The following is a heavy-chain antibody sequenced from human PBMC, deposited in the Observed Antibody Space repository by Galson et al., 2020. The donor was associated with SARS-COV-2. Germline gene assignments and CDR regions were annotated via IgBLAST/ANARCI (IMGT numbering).Heavy chain of an antibody. J-gene: IGHJ3*02. CDR3: ASRRDGYNLFSPASFDI. Sequence: GESLKISCKGSGYSFTSYWIGWVRQMPGKGLEWMGIIYPGDSDTRYSPSFQGQVTISADKSTSTAYLQWRSLKASDTAMYYCASRRDGYNLFSPASFDIWGQGTMVTVSS. D-gene: IGHD5-12*01. V-gene: IGHV5-51*01. CDR2: IYPGDSDT. CDR1: GYSFTSYW.